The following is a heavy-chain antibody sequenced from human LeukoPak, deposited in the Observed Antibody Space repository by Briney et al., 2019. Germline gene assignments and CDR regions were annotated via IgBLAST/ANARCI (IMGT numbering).Heavy chain of an antibody. Sequence: GGSLRLSCAASGFTFSSFAMSWVRQAPGKGLEWVSVMSGSDGSTNYADSVKGRFTISRDNAKSTLYLQMKSLRVEDTAVYYCAKSRFGTGRGSDYWGQGTLVTVSS. V-gene: IGHV3-23*01. CDR2: MSGSDGST. D-gene: IGHD2-8*02. CDR1: GFTFSSFA. J-gene: IGHJ4*02. CDR3: AKSRFGTGRGSDY.